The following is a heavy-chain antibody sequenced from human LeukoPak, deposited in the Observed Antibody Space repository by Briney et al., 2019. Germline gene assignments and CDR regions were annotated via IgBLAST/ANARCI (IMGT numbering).Heavy chain of an antibody. CDR3: ARRSTVGRMGY. D-gene: IGHD4-23*01. CDR2: IYTSAST. V-gene: IGHV4-61*02. J-gene: IGHJ4*02. CDR1: GGSISSGSYY. Sequence: SETLSLTCTVSGGSISSGSYYWSWIRQPAGKGLEWIGRIYTSASTNHNPSLTSRVTISVDTSKNQLSLKLSSVTAADTAVYYCARRSTVGRMGYWGQGTLVTVSS.